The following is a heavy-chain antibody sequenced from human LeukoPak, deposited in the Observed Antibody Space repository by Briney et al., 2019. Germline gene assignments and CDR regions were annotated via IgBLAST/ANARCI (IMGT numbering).Heavy chain of an antibody. V-gene: IGHV4-38-2*02. CDR1: GFFISSGYY. J-gene: IGHJ4*02. CDR2: IHHRGSA. Sequence: SETLSLTCTVSGFFISSGYYWGWIRQPPGKGLEWIGIIHHRGSASYNPSLKSRATMSVDTSKSQFSLKLSSVTAADTAVYYCARATGISYDSSGFSDYWGQGTLVTVSS. CDR3: ARATGISYDSSGFSDY. D-gene: IGHD3-22*01.